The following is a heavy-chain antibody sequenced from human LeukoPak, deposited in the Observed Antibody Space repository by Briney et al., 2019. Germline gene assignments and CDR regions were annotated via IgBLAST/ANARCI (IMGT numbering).Heavy chain of an antibody. CDR1: GGSISSYY. V-gene: IGHV4-59*01. CDR3: AGDGGRVRGPPGDAFDI. Sequence: PSETLSLTCSVSGGSISSYYWSWIRQPPAKGLEWIAYFYNSGSTNYNPSLKRRVTISLATPKNQFSLKRGSVTAADTAVYYCAGDGGRVRGPPGDAFDIWGQGTMVTVSS. CDR2: FYNSGST. J-gene: IGHJ3*02. D-gene: IGHD3-10*01.